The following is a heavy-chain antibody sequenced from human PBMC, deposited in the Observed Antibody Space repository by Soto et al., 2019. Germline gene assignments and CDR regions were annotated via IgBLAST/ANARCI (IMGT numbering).Heavy chain of an antibody. D-gene: IGHD2-2*02. V-gene: IGHV1-3*01. Sequence: QVQLVQSGAEVKKPGASVKVSCKTSGYTFTTYAMHWVRQAPGQRLEWMGWINADNGNTKYSEKFQGRVTITRDTSASTAYMELSSLRSEDTAVYYCARAGGDCSRTSCYMIECWGQGTLLTVSS. CDR3: ARAGGDCSRTSCYMIEC. J-gene: IGHJ4*02. CDR1: GYTFTTYA. CDR2: INADNGNT.